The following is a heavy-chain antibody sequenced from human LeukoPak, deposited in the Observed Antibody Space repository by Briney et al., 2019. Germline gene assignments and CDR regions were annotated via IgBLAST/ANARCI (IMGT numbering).Heavy chain of an antibody. D-gene: IGHD6-13*01. Sequence: GASVKVSCKASGYTFTSYDINWVRQATGQGLEWMGWVNPNSGGTNYAQKFQGRVTMTRDTSISTAYMELSRLRSDDTAVYYCARGGYIAAAVSGYYYYYYMDVWGKGTTVTISS. CDR2: VNPNSGGT. J-gene: IGHJ6*03. CDR1: GYTFTSYD. V-gene: IGHV1-2*02. CDR3: ARGGYIAAAVSGYYYYYYMDV.